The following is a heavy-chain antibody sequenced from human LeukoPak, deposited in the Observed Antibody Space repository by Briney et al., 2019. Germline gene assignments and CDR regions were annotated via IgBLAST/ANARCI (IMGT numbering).Heavy chain of an antibody. J-gene: IGHJ6*03. V-gene: IGHV1-8*01. Sequence: ASVKVSCKASGYTFTSYDINWVRQATGQGLEWMGWMNPNSGNTGYAQKFQGRVTMTRNNSISTAYMELSSLRSEDTAVYYCARGGDSSGYYHRYYYYYMDVWGKGTTVTVSS. CDR2: MNPNSGNT. D-gene: IGHD3-22*01. CDR3: ARGGDSSGYYHRYYYYYMDV. CDR1: GYTFTSYD.